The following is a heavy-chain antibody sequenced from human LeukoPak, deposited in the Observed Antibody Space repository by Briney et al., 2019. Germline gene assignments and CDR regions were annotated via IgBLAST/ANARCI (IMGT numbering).Heavy chain of an antibody. D-gene: IGHD5-18*01. CDR2: ISAYNGNT. Sequence: GASVKVSCKASGYTFTSYGISWVRQAPGQGLEWMGWISAYNGNTNYAQKLQGRVTMTTDTSTSTAYMELRSLRSDDTAVYYCARAPRTAMAPTTHGMDVWGQGTTVTVSS. V-gene: IGHV1-18*01. J-gene: IGHJ6*02. CDR1: GYTFTSYG. CDR3: ARAPRTAMAPTTHGMDV.